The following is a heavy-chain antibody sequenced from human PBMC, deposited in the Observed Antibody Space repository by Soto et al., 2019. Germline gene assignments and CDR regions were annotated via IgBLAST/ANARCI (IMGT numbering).Heavy chain of an antibody. CDR2: IVVGSGNT. CDR3: AAGAPHDYILTGPQRGYYYHYGMDV. D-gene: IGHD3-9*01. CDR1: GYTYTSYA. V-gene: IGHV1-58*02. Sequence: GASVKVSCKAPGYTYTSYAMHWVRQAHGQRLEWIGWIVVGSGNTNYAQKFQERVTITRDMSTSTAYVELSSLRSEDTAVYYCAAGAPHDYILTGPQRGYYYHYGMDVWGQGTTVTAP. J-gene: IGHJ6*02.